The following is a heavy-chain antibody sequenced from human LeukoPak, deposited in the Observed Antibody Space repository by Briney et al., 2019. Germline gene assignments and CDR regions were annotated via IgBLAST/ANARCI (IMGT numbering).Heavy chain of an antibody. CDR2: IIPIFGTA. D-gene: IGHD4-23*01. V-gene: IGHV1-69*13. CDR1: GYRFTSSD. J-gene: IGHJ4*02. CDR3: ARGWLGETTVVTPYNY. Sequence: GASVKVSCKASGYRFTSSDINWVRQAPGQGLEWMGGIIPIFGTAHYAQKFQGRVTITADESTSTAYMEMRSLRSEDTAVYYCARGWLGETTVVTPYNYWGQGTLVTVSS.